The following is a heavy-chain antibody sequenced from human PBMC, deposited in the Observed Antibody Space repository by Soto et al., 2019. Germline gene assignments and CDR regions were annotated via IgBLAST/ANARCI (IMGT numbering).Heavy chain of an antibody. CDR1: SGSISGSNW. D-gene: IGHD6-19*01. J-gene: IGHJ1*01. CDR3: AGPIAVAGSEYFQH. V-gene: IGHV4-4*02. Sequence: SETLCLTCAVASGSISGSNWWSWVRQPPGKGLEWIGEIYHSGSTNHNPSLRSRVTISVDKSKNQFSLKLSSVTAADTAVYYCAGPIAVAGSEYFQHWGQGTLVTVSS. CDR2: IYHSGST.